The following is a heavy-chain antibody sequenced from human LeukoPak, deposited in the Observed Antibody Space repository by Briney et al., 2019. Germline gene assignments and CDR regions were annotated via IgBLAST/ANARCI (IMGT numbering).Heavy chain of an antibody. CDR3: AKDTGGYSGYGGFDY. CDR2: ISWNSGSI. V-gene: IGHV3-9*01. CDR1: GFTFSSYG. D-gene: IGHD5-12*01. Sequence: SGRSLRLSCAASGFTFSSYGMHWVRQAPGKGLEWVSGISWNSGSIGYADSVKGRFTISRDNAKNSLYLQMNSLRAEDTALYYCAKDTGGYSGYGGFDYWGQGTLVTVSS. J-gene: IGHJ4*02.